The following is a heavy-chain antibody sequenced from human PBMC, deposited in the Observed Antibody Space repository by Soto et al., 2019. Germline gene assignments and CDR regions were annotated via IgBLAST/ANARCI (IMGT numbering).Heavy chain of an antibody. CDR2: VSPSGSNT. D-gene: IGHD6-19*01. CDR1: GFIFSNYP. CDR3: ARRDNSGWYSLDY. Sequence: GGSLRLSCAVSGFIFSNYPMSWVRQAPGKGLEWVSSVSPSGSNTYYADSVKGRFTMSRDNSENRLHLQMNSLRAEDTAVYFCARRDNSGWYSLDYWGQGTPVTVSS. V-gene: IGHV3-23*01. J-gene: IGHJ4*02.